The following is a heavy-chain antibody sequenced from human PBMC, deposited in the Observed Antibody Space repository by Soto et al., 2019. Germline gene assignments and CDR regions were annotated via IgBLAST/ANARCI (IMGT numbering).Heavy chain of an antibody. J-gene: IGHJ4*02. CDR1: GYTFTSYG. Sequence: GASVKVSCKASGYTFTSYGISWVRQAPGQGLEWMGWISAYNGNTNYAQKLQGRVTMTTDTSTSTAYMELRSLRSDDTAVYYCARDRLYYDILDIIGDYWGQGTLVTVCS. V-gene: IGHV1-18*04. CDR3: ARDRLYYDILDIIGDY. CDR2: ISAYNGNT. D-gene: IGHD3-9*01.